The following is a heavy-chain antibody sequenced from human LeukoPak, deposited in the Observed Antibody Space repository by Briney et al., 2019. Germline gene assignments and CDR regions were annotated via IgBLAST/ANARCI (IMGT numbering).Heavy chain of an antibody. CDR3: ARTTRWFDP. J-gene: IGHJ5*02. V-gene: IGHV4-59*01. CDR1: GGSISSYY. D-gene: IGHD4-17*01. CDR2: IYYSGST. Sequence: PSETLSLTCTVSGGSISSYYWSWTRQPPGKGLEWIGYIYYSGSTNHNPSLKSRVTISVDTSKNQFSLKLSSVTAADTAVYYCARTTRWFDPWGQGTLVTVSS.